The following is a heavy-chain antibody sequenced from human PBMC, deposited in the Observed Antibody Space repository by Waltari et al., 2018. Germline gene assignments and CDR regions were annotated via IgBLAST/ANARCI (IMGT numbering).Heavy chain of an antibody. V-gene: IGHV3-7*01. CDR1: GFPFSRSW. CDR3: ARDLVATPP. CDR2: IQQNGSEK. Sequence: EVQLVESGGDLVQPGGSLSLYCAASGFPFSRSWMTWVRQAPGKGLEWVGNIQQNGSEKWYADSVRGRFTISRDNAMNSLYLQMNSLRVEDTAVYYCARDLVATPPWGQGTLVTVSS. J-gene: IGHJ5*02. D-gene: IGHD2-21*02.